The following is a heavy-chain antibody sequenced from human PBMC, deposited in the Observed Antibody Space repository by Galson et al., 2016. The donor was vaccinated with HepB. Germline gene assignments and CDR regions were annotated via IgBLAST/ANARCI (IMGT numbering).Heavy chain of an antibody. D-gene: IGHD3-10*01. CDR1: GFTFSSYW. J-gene: IGHJ4*02. Sequence: SLRLSCAASGFTFSSYWMRWVRQAPGKGLEWVANVKRDGSERYYVDSVKGRFTISRDNAKNSLFLQMNSLRVEDTAVYYCARGANRGRPFDYWGQGTLVTVSS. V-gene: IGHV3-7*03. CDR2: VKRDGSER. CDR3: ARGANRGRPFDY.